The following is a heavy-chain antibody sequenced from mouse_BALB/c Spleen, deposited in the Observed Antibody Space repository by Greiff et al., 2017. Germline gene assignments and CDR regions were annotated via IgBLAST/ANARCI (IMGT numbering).Heavy chain of an antibody. CDR1: GFNIKDYY. V-gene: IGHV14-4*02. D-gene: IGHD2-4*01. J-gene: IGHJ3*01. CDR2: IDPENGDT. Sequence: EVKLQESGAELVRSGASVKLSCTASGFNIKDYYMHWVKQRPEQGLEWIGWIDPENGDTEYAPKFQGKATMTADTSSNTAYLQLSSLTSEDTAVYYCNAGSYDYDGPAWFAYWGQGTLVTVSA. CDR3: NAGSYDYDGPAWFAY.